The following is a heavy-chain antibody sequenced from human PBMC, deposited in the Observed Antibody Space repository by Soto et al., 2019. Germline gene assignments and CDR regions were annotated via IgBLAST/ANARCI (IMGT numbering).Heavy chain of an antibody. CDR2: INSDGSTT. CDR1: GFTFSTHW. J-gene: IGHJ4*02. D-gene: IGHD5-12*01. V-gene: IGHV3-74*01. CDR3: ARVPTGGYDWV. Sequence: EVQLLESGGGLIQPGGSLRLSCAASGFTFSTHWMHWVRQAPGKGLVWVSRINSDGSTTNYVDSVKGRFTISRDNAKNTVSLQMNSLTAEDTAVYYSARVPTGGYDWVWGQGTLVTVSS.